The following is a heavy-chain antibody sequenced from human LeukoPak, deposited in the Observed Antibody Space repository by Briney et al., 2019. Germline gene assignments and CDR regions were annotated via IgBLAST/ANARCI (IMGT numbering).Heavy chain of an antibody. J-gene: IGHJ3*02. CDR1: GFTFSSYS. V-gene: IGHV3-21*01. CDR2: TSERSSYI. CDR3: ARSTRRQNDAFDI. Sequence: GGSLRLSCAASGFTFSSYSVNWVRQAPGKGLEWVSSTSERSSYIYYADSMKGRFTISRDNAKNSLYLQMNSLRAEDTAVYYCARSTRRQNDAFDIWGQGTVVTVSS.